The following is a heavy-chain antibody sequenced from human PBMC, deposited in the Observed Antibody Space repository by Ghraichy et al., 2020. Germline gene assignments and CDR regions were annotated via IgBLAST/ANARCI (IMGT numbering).Heavy chain of an antibody. CDR2: IWFDGSNK. J-gene: IGHJ3*02. CDR3: ARIFNHYDSSGYFDNAFEI. Sequence: GESLNISCVASGFSFRTYGMHWVRQAPGKGLEWVAVIWFDGSNKYYADSVKGRFTISRDNSKNTLYLQMNSLRAEDTAVYYCARIFNHYDSSGYFDNAFEIWGQGTMVTVSS. D-gene: IGHD3-22*01. CDR1: GFSFRTYG. V-gene: IGHV3-33*08.